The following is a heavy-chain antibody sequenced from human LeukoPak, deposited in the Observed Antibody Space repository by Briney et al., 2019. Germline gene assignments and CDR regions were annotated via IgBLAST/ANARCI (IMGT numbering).Heavy chain of an antibody. Sequence: GGSLRLSCAASGFTFSSYSMNWVRQAPGKGLEWVSSISSSSSYIYYADSVKGRFTISRDNAKNSLYLQMNSLRAEDTAVYYCAKDAGYSGSYWRPFDYWGQGTLVTVSS. CDR1: GFTFSSYS. CDR2: ISSSSSYI. V-gene: IGHV3-21*04. D-gene: IGHD1-26*01. J-gene: IGHJ4*02. CDR3: AKDAGYSGSYWRPFDY.